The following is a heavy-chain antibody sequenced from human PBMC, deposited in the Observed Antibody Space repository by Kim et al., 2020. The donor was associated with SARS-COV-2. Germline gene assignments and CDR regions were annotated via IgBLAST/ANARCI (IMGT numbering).Heavy chain of an antibody. Sequence: SQTLSLTCAISGDSVSSNSAAWSWMRQSPSRGLEWLGRTYYRSKWYNDYAVSVKTRIIINPDTSKNQISLQLNSVTPEDTAVYYCVREGRYGSGENWFDPWGQGTLVIVSS. J-gene: IGHJ5*02. CDR1: GDSVSSNSAA. CDR3: VREGRYGSGENWFDP. CDR2: TYYRSKWYN. V-gene: IGHV6-1*01. D-gene: IGHD3-10*01.